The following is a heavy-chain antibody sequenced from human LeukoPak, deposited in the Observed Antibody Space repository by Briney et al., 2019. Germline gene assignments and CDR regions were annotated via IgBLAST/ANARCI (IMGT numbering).Heavy chain of an antibody. CDR3: ASSDSSGYSPPFY. J-gene: IGHJ4*02. CDR1: GYTFTGYY. Sequence: ASVTVSCKPSGYTFTGYYMHWMRQAPGQGLEWMGWINLNSGGTNYAQKFQGRATMTRDTSISTAYMELSRLRSDDTAVYYCASSDSSGYSPPFYWGQGTLVTVSS. V-gene: IGHV1-2*02. D-gene: IGHD3-22*01. CDR2: INLNSGGT.